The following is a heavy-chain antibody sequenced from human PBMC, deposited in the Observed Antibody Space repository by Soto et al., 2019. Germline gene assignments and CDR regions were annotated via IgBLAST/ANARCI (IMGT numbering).Heavy chain of an antibody. Sequence: DVQLLESGGGLVQPGGSLRLACAASGFTFGNYAINWVRLAPGKGLEWVSGISGCGGSTYYADSVKGRFTIFRDTSKNTVFLQMNSLRADDTAVYYCAKGFIVVVTVLRPDDAFDVWGQGTMVTVSS. J-gene: IGHJ3*01. D-gene: IGHD2-21*02. CDR1: GFTFGNYA. CDR2: ISGCGGST. V-gene: IGHV3-23*01. CDR3: AKGFIVVVTVLRPDDAFDV.